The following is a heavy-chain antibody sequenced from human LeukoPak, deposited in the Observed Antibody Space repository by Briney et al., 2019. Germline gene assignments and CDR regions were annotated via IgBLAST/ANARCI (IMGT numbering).Heavy chain of an antibody. V-gene: IGHV4-30-4*01. J-gene: IGHJ4*02. CDR2: YYSGST. Sequence: YYSGSTYYNPSLKSRVTISVDTSKNQFSLKLSSVTAADTAVYYCAREVGYYYDSSGYYLDYWGQGTLVTVSS. D-gene: IGHD3-22*01. CDR3: AREVGYYYDSSGYYLDY.